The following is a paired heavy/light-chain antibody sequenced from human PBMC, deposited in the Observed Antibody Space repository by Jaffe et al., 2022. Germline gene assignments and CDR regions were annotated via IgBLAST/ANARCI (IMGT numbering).Light chain of an antibody. J-gene: IGKJ3*01. CDR3: QQYYTNLFT. V-gene: IGKV4-1*01. CDR2: WAS. Sequence: DIVMTQSPDSLAVSLGERATINCKSSQSVLYNSNNKNYLAWYQQKPGQPPKLLIYWASTRESGVPDRFSGSGSETDFTLTISSLQAEDVAVYYCQQYYTNLFTFGPGTKVAIK. CDR1: QSVLYNSNNKNY.
Heavy chain of an antibody. J-gene: IGHJ2*01. CDR2: IKSDGSNT. V-gene: IGHV3-74*01. CDR1: GFTFSWYW. CDR3: ARGFLNEDNSWYRHFDL. D-gene: IGHD6-13*01. Sequence: EVQLVESGGGLVQPGGSLRLSCAASGFTFSWYWMHWVRQAPGKELVWVSRIKSDGSNTDYADSVKGRFTISRDNAKNTLYLQMNGLRAEDTAVYFCARGFLNEDNSWYRHFDLWGRGSLVTVSS.